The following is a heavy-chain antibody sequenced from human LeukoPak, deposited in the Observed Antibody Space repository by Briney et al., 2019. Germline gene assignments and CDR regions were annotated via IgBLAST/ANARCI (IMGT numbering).Heavy chain of an antibody. V-gene: IGHV1-18*01. CDR1: GYTFTSYG. D-gene: IGHD3-3*01. Sequence: ASVKVSCKASGYTFTSYGISWVRQAPGQGLEWMGWISAYNGNTNYAQKLQGRVTMTTDTSTSTAYMELRSLRSDDTAVYYCARQGTNYYDFWSGYYTGYYCYYMDVWGKGTTVTVSS. J-gene: IGHJ6*03. CDR2: ISAYNGNT. CDR3: ARQGTNYYDFWSGYYTGYYCYYMDV.